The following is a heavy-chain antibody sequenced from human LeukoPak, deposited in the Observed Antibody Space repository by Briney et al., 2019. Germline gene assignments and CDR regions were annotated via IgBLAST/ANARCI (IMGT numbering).Heavy chain of an antibody. Sequence: AGGSLRLSCAASGFTFDDYAMHWVRQAPGKGLEWVSLISGGGGSTYYADSVKGRFTISRDNSKNSLYLQMNSLRTEDTALYYCAKDSSSRDGFDPWGQGTLVTVSS. V-gene: IGHV3-43*02. J-gene: IGHJ5*02. CDR3: AKDSSSRDGFDP. D-gene: IGHD6-13*01. CDR2: ISGGGGST. CDR1: GFTFDDYA.